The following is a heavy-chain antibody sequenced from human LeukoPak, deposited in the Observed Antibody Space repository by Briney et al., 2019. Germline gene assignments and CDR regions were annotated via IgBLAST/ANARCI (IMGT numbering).Heavy chain of an antibody. CDR1: GYTFTGYY. V-gene: IGHV1-69*06. Sequence: GASVKVSCKASGYTFTGYYMHWVRQAPGQGLEWMGGIIPIFGTANYAQKFQGRVTITADKSTSTAYMELSSLRSEDTAVYYCARDGSGDPHFDYWGQGTLVTVSS. J-gene: IGHJ4*02. CDR2: IIPIFGTA. CDR3: ARDGSGDPHFDY. D-gene: IGHD3-10*01.